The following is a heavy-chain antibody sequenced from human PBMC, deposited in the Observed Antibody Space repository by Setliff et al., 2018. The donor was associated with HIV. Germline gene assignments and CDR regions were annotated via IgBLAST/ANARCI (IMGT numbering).Heavy chain of an antibody. CDR1: GYTFNIYY. D-gene: IGHD1-20*01. Sequence: LGESLKISCQASGYTFNIYYIAWVRQVPGKGLEWMGIVYPADSDSTYSPSFQGQVTISADTSISTAYLHFSSLKASDTAMYYCARVGNWYNSLPSPVGDYWGQGTLVTVSS. CDR3: ARVGNWYNSLPSPVGDY. J-gene: IGHJ4*02. V-gene: IGHV5-51*01. CDR2: VYPADSDS.